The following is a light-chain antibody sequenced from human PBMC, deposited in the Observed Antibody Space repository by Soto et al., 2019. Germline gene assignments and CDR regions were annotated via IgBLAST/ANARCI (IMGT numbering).Light chain of an antibody. J-gene: IGKJ4*01. V-gene: IGKV1-9*01. CDR2: AAS. Sequence: DIQLTQSPSFLSAXXXXXVTITCRASQGISSYLAWFQQKPGRAPKLLVYAASTLQSGVPSRFSGSGSGTEFTLTISSLQPEDFATYYCQQRKDYPLTFGGGTKVEIK. CDR1: QGISSY. CDR3: QQRKDYPLT.